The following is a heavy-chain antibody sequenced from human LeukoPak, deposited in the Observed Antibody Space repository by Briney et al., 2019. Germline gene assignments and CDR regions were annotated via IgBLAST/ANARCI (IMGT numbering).Heavy chain of an antibody. V-gene: IGHV3-33*01. CDR3: ARGRPVVAATGAFDI. CDR1: GFTFSSYG. J-gene: IGHJ3*02. Sequence: GGSLRLSCAASGFTFSSYGMHWVRQAPGKGLEWVAVIWYDGSNKYYADSVKGRFTISRDSSKNTLYLQMNSPRAEDTAVYYCARGRPVVAATGAFDIWGQGTMVTVSS. D-gene: IGHD2-15*01. CDR2: IWYDGSNK.